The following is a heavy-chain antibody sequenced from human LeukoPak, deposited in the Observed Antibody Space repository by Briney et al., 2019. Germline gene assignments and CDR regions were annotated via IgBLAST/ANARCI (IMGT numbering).Heavy chain of an antibody. J-gene: IGHJ4*02. V-gene: IGHV1-46*01. D-gene: IGHD6-13*01. CDR1: GYTFTIYY. CDR3: ARDKAAYIAASWLGY. Sequence: ASVKVSCKASGYTFTIYYMHWVRQAPGQGLEWMGLINPSGGSTSYAQKFQGRVTMTRDTSTSTVYMELSSLRSEDTAVYYCARDKAAYIAASWLGYWGQGTLVTVSS. CDR2: INPSGGST.